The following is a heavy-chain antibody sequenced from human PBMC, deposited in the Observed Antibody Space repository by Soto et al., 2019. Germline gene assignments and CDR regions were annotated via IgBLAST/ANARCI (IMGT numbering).Heavy chain of an antibody. CDR3: ARDDVGYCSSTSCYVKRASRWFDP. CDR1: GFTFSDYY. D-gene: IGHD2-2*01. V-gene: IGHV3-11*01. Sequence: QVQLVESGGGLVKPGGSLRLSCAASGFTFSDYYMSWIRQAPGKGLEWVSYISSSGSTIYYADSVKGRFTISRDNAKNSLYLQMNSLRAEDTAVYYCARDDVGYCSSTSCYVKRASRWFDPWGQGTLVTVSS. CDR2: ISSSGSTI. J-gene: IGHJ5*02.